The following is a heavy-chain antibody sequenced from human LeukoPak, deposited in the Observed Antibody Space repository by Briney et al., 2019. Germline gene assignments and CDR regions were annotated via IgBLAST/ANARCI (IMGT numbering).Heavy chain of an antibody. J-gene: IGHJ4*02. Sequence: GGSLRLSCAASGFTVRINHMSWVRQAPGKGLEWVSVISSGGSTYYADSVKGRFTISRDNSKNTLFLQMNSLRAEDTAVYYCARVAGGGLDYWGQGTLVTVSS. CDR2: ISSGGST. V-gene: IGHV3-53*01. CDR1: GFTVRINH. D-gene: IGHD4-23*01. CDR3: ARVAGGGLDY.